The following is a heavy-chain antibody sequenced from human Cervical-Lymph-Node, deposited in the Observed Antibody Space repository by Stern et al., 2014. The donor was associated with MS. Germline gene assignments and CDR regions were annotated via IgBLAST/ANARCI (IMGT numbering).Heavy chain of an antibody. CDR1: GYTFTNYG. CDR3: ARDSYTIFGVVPPGYYFGMDV. V-gene: IGHV1-18*01. J-gene: IGHJ6*02. D-gene: IGHD3-3*01. CDR2: ITTYNGNT. Sequence: VQLVQSGAEVKKPGASVKVSCKASGYTFTNYGISWVRQAPGQGLEWLGWITTYNGNTNYAQKLQGGVTMPTDTSTSTAYMELRSLRSDDTAVYYCARDSYTIFGVVPPGYYFGMDVWGQGTTVTVSS.